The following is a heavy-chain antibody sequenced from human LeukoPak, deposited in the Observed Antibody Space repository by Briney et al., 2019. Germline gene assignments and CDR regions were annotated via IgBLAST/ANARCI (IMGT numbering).Heavy chain of an antibody. CDR1: GFTFSTHW. Sequence: GGSLRLSCEASGFTFSTHWTTWVRQAPGKGLEWVASINPDGSEKYYVDSVKGRFSFSRDNDQEPLYLQMNSLTAEDAAVYYCARGHYGMGVWSQGTTVTVSS. CDR2: INPDGSEK. CDR3: ARGHYGMGV. V-gene: IGHV3-7*05. J-gene: IGHJ6*02.